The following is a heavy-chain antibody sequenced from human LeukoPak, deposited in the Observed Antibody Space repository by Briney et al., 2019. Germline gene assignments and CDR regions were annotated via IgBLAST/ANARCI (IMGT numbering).Heavy chain of an antibody. J-gene: IGHJ3*02. V-gene: IGHV3-7*01. D-gene: IGHD1-26*01. CDR1: GFAFSSYW. CDR3: ARDVGASAPDAFDI. Sequence: GGSLRLSCAASGFAFSSYWMSWVRQAPGKGLEWVANIKQDGSEKYYVDSVKGRFTISRDNAKNSLYLQMNSLRAEDTDVYYCARDVGASAPDAFDIWGQGTMVTVSS. CDR2: IKQDGSEK.